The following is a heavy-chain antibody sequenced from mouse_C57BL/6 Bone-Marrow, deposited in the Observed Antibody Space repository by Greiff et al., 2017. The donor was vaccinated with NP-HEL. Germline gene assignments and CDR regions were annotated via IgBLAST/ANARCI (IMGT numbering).Heavy chain of an antibody. CDR1: GYTFTSYW. D-gene: IGHD1-2*01. J-gene: IGHJ4*01. CDR3: ARSGFYYGGPMDY. Sequence: QVQLQQPGAELVRPGTSVKLSCKASGYTFTSYWMHWVKQRPGQGLEWIGVIAPSDSYTNYNQKFKGKATLTVDTSSSPASMQLSSLTSEDSSVYYCARSGFYYGGPMDYWGQGTSVTVSS. V-gene: IGHV1-59*01. CDR2: IAPSDSYT.